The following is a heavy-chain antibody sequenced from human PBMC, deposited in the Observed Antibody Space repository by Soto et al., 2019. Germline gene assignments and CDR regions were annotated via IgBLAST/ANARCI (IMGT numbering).Heavy chain of an antibody. CDR3: ARDGGRLSVGINL. CDR1: GGTFSSYS. V-gene: IGHV1-69*01. J-gene: IGHJ4*02. D-gene: IGHD3-16*01. Sequence: QVQLVLSGAEVKKPGSSVKVSCKASGGTFSSYSINWVRQAPGQGLEWMGEIIPIFGTANYAQKFQGRATITADEATSLAYREPSSLRAEETAVYYCARDGGRLSVGINLWGQGTLVTASS. CDR2: IIPIFGTA.